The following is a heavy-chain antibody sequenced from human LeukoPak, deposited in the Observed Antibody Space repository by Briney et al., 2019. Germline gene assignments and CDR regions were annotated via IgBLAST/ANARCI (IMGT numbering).Heavy chain of an antibody. D-gene: IGHD4-17*01. CDR3: ARDRGGAYGDYGYYYYYGMDV. J-gene: IGHJ6*02. CDR1: GGSISSYY. Sequence: TETLSLTCTVSGGSISSYYWSWIRQPPGKGLEWIGYIYYSGSTNYNPSLKSRVTISVDTSKNQFSLKLSSVTAADTAVYYCARDRGGAYGDYGYYYYYGMDVWGQGTTVTVSS. CDR2: IYYSGST. V-gene: IGHV4-59*01.